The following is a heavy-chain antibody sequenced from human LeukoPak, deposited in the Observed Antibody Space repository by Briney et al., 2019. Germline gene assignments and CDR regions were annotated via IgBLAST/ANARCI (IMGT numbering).Heavy chain of an antibody. CDR3: ARESCSGGSCYLDY. CDR2: IYTSGST. CDR1: GGSISSGSYY. V-gene: IGHV4-61*02. J-gene: IGHJ4*02. D-gene: IGHD2-15*01. Sequence: SQTLSVTCTVSGGSISSGSYYWSWIRQPAGKGLEWIGRIYTSGSTNYNPSLKSRVTISVDTSKNQFSLKLSSVTAADTAVYYCARESCSGGSCYLDYWGQGTLVTVSS.